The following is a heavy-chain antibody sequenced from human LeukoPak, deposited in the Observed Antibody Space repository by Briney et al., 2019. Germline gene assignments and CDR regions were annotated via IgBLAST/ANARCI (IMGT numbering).Heavy chain of an antibody. Sequence: GGSLRLSCAASGFTFSSYEMNWVRQAPGKGLEWLSYISSSGGTIHYADSVKGRFTISRDNAKDSLYLQMNSLRAEDTAVYYCARDRRGYYGTFYMDVWGKGTTVTISS. CDR2: ISSSGGTI. J-gene: IGHJ6*03. V-gene: IGHV3-48*03. CDR3: ARDRRGYYGTFYMDV. CDR1: GFTFSSYE. D-gene: IGHD3-10*01.